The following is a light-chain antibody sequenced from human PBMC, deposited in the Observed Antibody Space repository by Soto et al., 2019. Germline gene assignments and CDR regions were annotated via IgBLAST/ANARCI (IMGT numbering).Light chain of an antibody. CDR2: GVS. Sequence: QSALTQPASVSGSPGQSITISCTGTSSDVGKYTYVSWYQQHPGKAPKLMIYGVSNRPPEVSSRFSGSKSGNTASLTISGLQAEDESDYHCSSYTSRSTWLFGRGTKLTVL. V-gene: IGLV2-14*01. CDR3: SSYTSRSTWL. J-gene: IGLJ3*02. CDR1: SSDVGKYTY.